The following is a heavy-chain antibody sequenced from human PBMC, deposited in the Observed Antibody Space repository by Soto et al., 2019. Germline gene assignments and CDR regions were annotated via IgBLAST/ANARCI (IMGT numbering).Heavy chain of an antibody. Sequence: QVQLVESGGGVVQPGRSLRLSCAASGFTFSSHGMHWVRQAPGKGLEWVALISHDGTNKYYADSVKGRFTISRDNSKNALYLHSNSLRTEDTAFYYCANQTAAWCSTTHCNEARFYYALDVWGQGTSVTVSS. CDR3: ANQTAAWCSTTHCNEARFYYALDV. J-gene: IGHJ6*02. D-gene: IGHD2-2*01. CDR1: GFTFSSHG. V-gene: IGHV3-30*18. CDR2: ISHDGTNK.